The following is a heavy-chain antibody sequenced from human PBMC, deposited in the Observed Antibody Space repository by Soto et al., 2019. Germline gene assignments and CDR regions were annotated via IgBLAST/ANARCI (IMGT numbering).Heavy chain of an antibody. D-gene: IGHD2-2*01. Sequence: EVQLLESGGGSVQPGGSLRLSCAASGFTFSSYAMTWVRQAPGKGLAWVSAIGVSGDNTYYAGSVKGRFTISRDNSKRTLYLQMNSLTAEDTAVYYCARKIYHRFDPWGQGTLVTVSS. CDR1: GFTFSSYA. CDR3: ARKIYHRFDP. J-gene: IGHJ5*02. CDR2: IGVSGDNT. V-gene: IGHV3-23*01.